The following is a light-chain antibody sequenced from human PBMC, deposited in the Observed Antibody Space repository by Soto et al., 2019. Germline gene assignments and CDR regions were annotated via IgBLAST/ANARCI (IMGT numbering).Light chain of an antibody. CDR3: ETWDSNTHTV. J-gene: IGLJ3*02. CDR2: LEGSGSY. CDR1: SGHSSYI. V-gene: IGLV4-60*02. Sequence: QPVLTQSSSASASRGSSVKLTCTLSSGHSSYIIAWHQQQPGKAPRYLMKLEGSGSYNKGSGVPDRFSGSSSGADRYLTISNLQFEDEADYYCETWDSNTHTVFGGGTQLTVL.